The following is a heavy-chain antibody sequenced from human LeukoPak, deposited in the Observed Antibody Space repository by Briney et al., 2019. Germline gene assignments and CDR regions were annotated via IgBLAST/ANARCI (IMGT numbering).Heavy chain of an antibody. Sequence: ASVKVSCKASGGSFSSFVLSWVRQAPGQGLEWMGVIIPMFDAPKYAQKFQGRVTINADDSTSTAYVELNSLKSEDTAVYFCATSFGVWGQGSLVTVSS. CDR2: IIPMFDAP. J-gene: IGHJ4*02. CDR3: ATSFGV. D-gene: IGHD2-8*01. CDR1: GGSFSSFV. V-gene: IGHV1-69*01.